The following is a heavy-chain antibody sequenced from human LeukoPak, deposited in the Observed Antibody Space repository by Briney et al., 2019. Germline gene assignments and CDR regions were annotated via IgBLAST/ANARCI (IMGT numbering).Heavy chain of an antibody. Sequence: ASVKVSCKASGYTFTSYYMHWVRQAPGQGLEWMGIINPSGGSTSYAQKFQGRVTMTRDTSTSTVYMELSSLRSEDTAVYYCARVDTAMVDTYYYYGMDVWGQGTAVTVSS. V-gene: IGHV1-46*01. CDR3: ARVDTAMVDTYYYYGMDV. J-gene: IGHJ6*02. CDR1: GYTFTSYY. D-gene: IGHD5-18*01. CDR2: INPSGGST.